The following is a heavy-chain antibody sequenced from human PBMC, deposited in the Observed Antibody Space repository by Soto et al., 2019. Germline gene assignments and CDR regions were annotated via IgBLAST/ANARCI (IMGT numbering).Heavy chain of an antibody. Sequence: QVPLQESGPGLVKPSETLSLTCTVSGDSIRNYYWSWVRQPPGKGLEWIGYIYYTGNTNYNPSLKGRVTMSVDTSKNQLSLRLTSMTAADTAVYYCARESRPSITMVRGVIITLPYPYYYYGMDVWGQGTTVTVSS. J-gene: IGHJ6*02. V-gene: IGHV4-59*01. CDR3: ARESRPSITMVRGVIITLPYPYYYYGMDV. CDR1: GDSIRNYY. D-gene: IGHD3-10*01. CDR2: IYYTGNT.